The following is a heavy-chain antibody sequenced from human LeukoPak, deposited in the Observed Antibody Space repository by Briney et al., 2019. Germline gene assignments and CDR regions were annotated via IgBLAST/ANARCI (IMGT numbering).Heavy chain of an antibody. V-gene: IGHV3-53*01. J-gene: IGHJ3*02. CDR1: GFTVSSNY. CDR2: IYSGGST. D-gene: IGHD3-3*01. CDR3: ARSSRPYYDFWSGYCGAFDI. Sequence: GGSLRLSCAASGFTVSSNYTSWVRQAPGKGLEWVSVIYSGGSTYYADSVKGRFTISRDDSKNTLYLQMNSLRAEDTAVYYCARSSRPYYDFWSGYCGAFDIWGQGTMVTVSS.